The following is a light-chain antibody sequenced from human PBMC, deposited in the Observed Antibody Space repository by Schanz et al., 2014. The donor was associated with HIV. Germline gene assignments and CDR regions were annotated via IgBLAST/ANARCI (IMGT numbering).Light chain of an antibody. CDR3: NSYTSSSTLV. CDR1: SSDIGNYNL. Sequence: QSVLTQPASVSGSPGQSITISCTGTSSDIGNYNLVSWFQHHPGEAPKIMIFEVRKRPSGVSGRFSGSKSGNTASLTISGLQPEDEADYYCNSYTSSSTLVFGGGTKLTVL. V-gene: IGLV2-14*02. CDR2: EVR. J-gene: IGLJ2*01.